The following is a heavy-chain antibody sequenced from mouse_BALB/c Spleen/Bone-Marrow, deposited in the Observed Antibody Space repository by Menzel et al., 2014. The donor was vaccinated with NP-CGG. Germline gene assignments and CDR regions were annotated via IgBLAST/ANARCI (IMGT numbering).Heavy chain of an antibody. CDR2: ISCYNGAT. D-gene: IGHD4-1*01. CDR1: GYSFTGYY. J-gene: IGHJ2*01. CDR3: ARLDWDGGYYFYC. V-gene: IGHV1S34*01. Sequence: LVKTGASVKISCKASGYSFTGYYMHWVKQSHGKSLEWIGFISCYNGATSYNQKFKGKATFTVDTSSSTAYMQFNCLTSEDSSVYYCARLDWDGGYYFYCLGQGTTLAVSS.